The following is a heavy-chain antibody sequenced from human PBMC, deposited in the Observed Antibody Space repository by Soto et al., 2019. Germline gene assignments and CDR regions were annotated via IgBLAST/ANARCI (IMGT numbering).Heavy chain of an antibody. V-gene: IGHV3-33*01. CDR2: IWYDGSNK. Sequence: GGSLRLSCAASGFTFSSYGMHWVRQAPGKGLEWVAVIWYDGSNKYYADSVKGRFTISRDNSKNTLYLQMNSLRAEDTAVYYCARDQGYCSGGSCYSGLFDYWGQGTLVTVSS. J-gene: IGHJ4*02. CDR1: GFTFSSYG. CDR3: ARDQGYCSGGSCYSGLFDY. D-gene: IGHD2-15*01.